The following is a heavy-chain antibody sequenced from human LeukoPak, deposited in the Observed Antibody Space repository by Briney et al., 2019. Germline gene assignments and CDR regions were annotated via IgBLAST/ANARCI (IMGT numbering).Heavy chain of an antibody. CDR1: GYTFTSYY. Sequence: GASVKVSCKASGYTFTSYYIHWVRQAPGQGLEWMGIINPSDGSTNDVQKFQGRVTMTRDTSTSTVYMELSSLRSEDTAVYYCARLRVTIFGVVTVYDAFDIWGQGTMVTVSS. J-gene: IGHJ3*02. V-gene: IGHV1-46*01. D-gene: IGHD3-3*01. CDR2: INPSDGST. CDR3: ARLRVTIFGVVTVYDAFDI.